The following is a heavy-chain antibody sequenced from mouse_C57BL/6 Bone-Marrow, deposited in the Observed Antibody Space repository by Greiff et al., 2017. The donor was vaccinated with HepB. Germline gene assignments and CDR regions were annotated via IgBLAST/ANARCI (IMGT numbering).Heavy chain of an antibody. Sequence: EVKLVESGGGLVQPGGSLSLSCAASGFTFTDYYMSWVRQPPGKALEWLGFIRNKANGYTTEYSASVKGRFTISRDNSQSILYLQMNALRAEDIATYYCARWDCYTEGYYAMDYWGQGTSVTVSS. CDR1: GFTFTDYY. J-gene: IGHJ4*01. CDR3: ARWDCYTEGYYAMDY. D-gene: IGHD2-3*01. CDR2: IRNKANGYTT. V-gene: IGHV7-3*01.